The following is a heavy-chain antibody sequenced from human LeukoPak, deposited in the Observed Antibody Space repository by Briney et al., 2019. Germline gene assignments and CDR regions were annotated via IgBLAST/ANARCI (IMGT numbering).Heavy chain of an antibody. CDR2: ITAGGGT. CDR3: ARDPPLYDDFNYFDH. CDR1: NFAFSTYA. J-gene: IGHJ4*02. D-gene: IGHD4-17*01. Sequence: GGSLRLSCAASNFAFSTYAMTWVRQAPGKGLEWVSSITAGGGTSYADSAKGRFTTSRDNSKNSLYLQMNSLRAEDTAVYYCARDPPLYDDFNYFDHWGQGTLVTVSS. V-gene: IGHV3-23*01.